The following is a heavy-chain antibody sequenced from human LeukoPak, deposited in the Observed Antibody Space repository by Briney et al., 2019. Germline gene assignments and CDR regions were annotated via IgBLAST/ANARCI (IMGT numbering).Heavy chain of an antibody. J-gene: IGHJ4*02. CDR3: ATGSGYSHGYYYY. CDR1: GYTFTRYY. D-gene: IGHD5-18*01. CDR2: INPNSGGT. V-gene: IGHV1-2*02. Sequence: GASVKVSCKASGYTFTRYYMHWVRQAPGQGLEWMGWINPNSGGTNYAQKFQGRVTMPMDTSISTAYMELSMLRSDDTAEYSCATGSGYSHGYYYYWGQGTLVTVSS.